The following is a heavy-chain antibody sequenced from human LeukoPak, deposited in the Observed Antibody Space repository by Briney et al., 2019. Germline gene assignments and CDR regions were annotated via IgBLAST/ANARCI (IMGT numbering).Heavy chain of an antibody. V-gene: IGHV3-53*01. CDR2: IYSGGST. J-gene: IGHJ4*02. Sequence: PGGSLRLSCAASGFTVSSNYMSWVRQAPGKGLEWVSVIYSGGSTYYADSVKGRFTISRDNSKNTVYLQMNSLRAEDTAVYYCARDLNYDSAYWGQGTLATVSS. CDR1: GFTVSSNY. CDR3: ARDLNYDSAY. D-gene: IGHD3-22*01.